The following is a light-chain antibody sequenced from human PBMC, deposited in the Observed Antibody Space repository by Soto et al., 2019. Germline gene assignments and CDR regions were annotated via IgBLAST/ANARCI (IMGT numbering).Light chain of an antibody. CDR1: QDIRSD. Sequence: DIQMTQSPSSLSASVGDRVTITCRASQDIRSDLGWFQQKPGKAPKRLIYAASTLESGVPSRFSGSRSGTEFTLTISSLQPEDFATYYCLQHNSYPFTFGPATKVDIK. V-gene: IGKV1-17*01. CDR3: LQHNSYPFT. CDR2: AAS. J-gene: IGKJ3*01.